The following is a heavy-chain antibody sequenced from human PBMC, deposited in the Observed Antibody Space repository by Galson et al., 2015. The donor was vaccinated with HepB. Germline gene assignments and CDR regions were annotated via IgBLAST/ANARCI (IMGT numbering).Heavy chain of an antibody. CDR3: VKGRLLWFGEPQAFDY. D-gene: IGHD3-10*01. CDR1: GFTFSSYA. J-gene: IGHJ4*02. V-gene: IGHV3-64D*06. CDR2: ISSNGGST. Sequence: SLRLSCAASGFTFSSYAMHWVRQAPGKGLEYVSAISSNGGSTYYADSVKGRFTISRDNSKNTLYLQMSSLRAEDTAVYYCVKGRLLWFGEPQAFDYWGQGTLVTVSS.